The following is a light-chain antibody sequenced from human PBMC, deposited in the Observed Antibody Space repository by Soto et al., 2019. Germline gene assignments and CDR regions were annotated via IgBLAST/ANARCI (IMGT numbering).Light chain of an antibody. CDR2: DAS. J-gene: IGKJ1*01. Sequence: DIQMTQSPYTLSASVGDRVTITCRASQGISTWLAWYQQKPGTAPKLLIYDASILESGVPSRFSGSGSGTEFTLTISSLQPDDYATYYCQQYSSYSRTFGQGTKVEIK. CDR3: QQYSSYSRT. CDR1: QGISTW. V-gene: IGKV1-5*01.